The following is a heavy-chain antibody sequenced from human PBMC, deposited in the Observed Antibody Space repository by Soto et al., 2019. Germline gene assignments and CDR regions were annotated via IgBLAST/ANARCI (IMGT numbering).Heavy chain of an antibody. V-gene: IGHV1-69*13. CDR1: GGTFSSYA. D-gene: IGHD1-7*01. Sequence: SVKVSCKASGGTFSSYAISWVRQAPGQGLEWMGGIIPIFGTANYAQKFQGRVTITADESTSTAYMELSSLRSEDTAVYYCAREHGPFRTNFDYWGQGTLVSVSS. J-gene: IGHJ4*02. CDR3: AREHGPFRTNFDY. CDR2: IIPIFGTA.